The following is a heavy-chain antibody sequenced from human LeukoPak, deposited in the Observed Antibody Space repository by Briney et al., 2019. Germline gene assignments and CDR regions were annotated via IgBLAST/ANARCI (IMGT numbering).Heavy chain of an antibody. CDR1: GFTFSNAW. V-gene: IGHV3-74*01. D-gene: IGHD5-12*01. CDR2: INNDGVST. CDR3: ARKPLSGGYGGTIDY. Sequence: GGSLRLSCAASGFTFSNAWMNWVRQVPGKGLEWLSRINNDGVSTSCADPVKGRFTISRDNAKNTLYLRMNSLRAEDTAIYYCARKPLSGGYGGTIDYWGQGTLVTVSS. J-gene: IGHJ4*02.